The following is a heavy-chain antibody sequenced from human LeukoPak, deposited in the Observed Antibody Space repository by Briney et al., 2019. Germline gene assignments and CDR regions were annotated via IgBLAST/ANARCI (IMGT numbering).Heavy chain of an antibody. CDR3: AKTRAGIRGGYFDY. CDR2: INDSGGNT. V-gene: IGHV3-23*01. Sequence: SGESLRLSCAAAGFTFSSYAMSWVRQAPGKGLEWVSLINDSGGNTYYADSVKGRFTISRDNSKNTLFLQMSSLRAEDTAVYYCAKTRAGIRGGYFDYCGQGTLVTVSS. D-gene: IGHD3-10*01. J-gene: IGHJ4*02. CDR1: GFTFSSYA.